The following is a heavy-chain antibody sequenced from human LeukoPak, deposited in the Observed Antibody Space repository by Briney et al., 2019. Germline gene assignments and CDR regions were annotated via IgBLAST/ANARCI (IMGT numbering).Heavy chain of an antibody. CDR2: ISGSGGST. D-gene: IGHD3-3*01. Sequence: QAGGSLRLSCAASGFTFSSYAMSWVRQAPGKGLERVSAISGSGGSTYYADSVKGRFTISRDNSENTLYLQMNGLRAEDTAVYYCAKSAGYYDFWSGYPFDYWGQGTLVTVSS. V-gene: IGHV3-23*01. CDR3: AKSAGYYDFWSGYPFDY. CDR1: GFTFSSYA. J-gene: IGHJ4*02.